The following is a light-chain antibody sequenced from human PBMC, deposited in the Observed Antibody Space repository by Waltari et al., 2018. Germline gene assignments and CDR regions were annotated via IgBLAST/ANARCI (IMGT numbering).Light chain of an antibody. CDR3: QQYGSSPRT. V-gene: IGKV3-20*01. CDR2: GAS. Sequence: SCRASQSVNTDLAWYQQRPGQAPRLLIYGASSRATDIPDRFSGSGSGTDFTLNISRLDPEDFAVYFCQQYGSSPRTFGQGTKVEVK. J-gene: IGKJ1*01. CDR1: QSVNTD.